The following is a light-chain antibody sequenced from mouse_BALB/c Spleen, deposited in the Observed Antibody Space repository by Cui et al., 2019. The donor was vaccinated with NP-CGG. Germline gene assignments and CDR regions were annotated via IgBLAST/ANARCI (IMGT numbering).Light chain of an antibody. CDR2: GTN. Sequence: AVVTQEPAPTTSPGETVTLTCRSSTGAVTTSNYANWVQEKPDHLFTGLIGGTNNRAPGVPARFSGSLIGDKAALTITGAPTEDEAIYFCALWYSNHWVFGGGTKLTVL. V-gene: IGLV1*01. CDR3: ALWYSNHWV. CDR1: TGAVTTSNY. J-gene: IGLJ1*01.